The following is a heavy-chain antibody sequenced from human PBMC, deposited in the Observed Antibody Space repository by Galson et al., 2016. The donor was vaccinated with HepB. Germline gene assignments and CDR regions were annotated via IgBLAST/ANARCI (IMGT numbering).Heavy chain of an antibody. Sequence: SLRLSCAASGFTFRDHGMNWVRQAPGKGLEWVSSVNWNGGSTAYADPVKGRFTISRDNAKNSLYLQMNSLRGEDTALYFCARESGNFDAGYIYLDYWGQGTLVTASS. V-gene: IGHV3-20*04. CDR3: ARESGNFDAGYIYLDY. J-gene: IGHJ4*02. D-gene: IGHD4-23*01. CDR2: VNWNGGST. CDR1: GFTFRDHG.